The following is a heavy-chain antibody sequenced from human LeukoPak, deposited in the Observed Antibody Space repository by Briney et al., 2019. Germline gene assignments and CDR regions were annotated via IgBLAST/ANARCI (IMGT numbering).Heavy chain of an antibody. CDR3: ATDYRGSYSV. D-gene: IGHD1-26*01. J-gene: IGHJ4*02. Sequence: ASVTVSCTVSGYTLTELSMHWVRQAPGKGLEWMGGFDPEDGETIYAQKFQGRVTMTEDTSTDTAYMELSSLRSEDTAVYYCATDYRGSYSVWGQGTLVTVSS. CDR1: GYTLTELS. CDR2: FDPEDGET. V-gene: IGHV1-24*01.